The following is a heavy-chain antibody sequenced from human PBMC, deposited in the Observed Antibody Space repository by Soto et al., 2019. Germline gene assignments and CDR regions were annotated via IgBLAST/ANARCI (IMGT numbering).Heavy chain of an antibody. D-gene: IGHD6-19*01. CDR2: ISSSGSTI. J-gene: IGHJ6*02. V-gene: IGHV3-48*03. CDR1: GFTFSSYE. Sequence: PGGSLRLSCAASGFTFSSYEMNWVRQAPGKGLEWVSYISSSGSTIYYADSVKGRFTISRDNAKNSLYLQMNNLRAEDTAVYYCARVMAVAGTVSLYYYYYGMDVWGQGTTVTVSS. CDR3: ARVMAVAGTVSLYYYYYGMDV.